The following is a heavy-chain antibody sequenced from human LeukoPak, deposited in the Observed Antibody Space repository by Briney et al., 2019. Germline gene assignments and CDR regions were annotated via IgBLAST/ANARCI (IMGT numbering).Heavy chain of an antibody. CDR1: GGTFSSYA. CDR3: AREGRVATIVSPSGYNWFDP. V-gene: IGHV1-69*01. D-gene: IGHD5-12*01. CDR2: IIPIFGTA. J-gene: IGHJ5*02. Sequence: SVKVSCKASGGTFSSYATSWVRQAPGQGLEWMGGIIPIFGTANYAQKFQGRVTITADESTSTAYMELSSLRSEDTAVYYCAREGRVATIVSPSGYNWFDPWGQGTLVTVSS.